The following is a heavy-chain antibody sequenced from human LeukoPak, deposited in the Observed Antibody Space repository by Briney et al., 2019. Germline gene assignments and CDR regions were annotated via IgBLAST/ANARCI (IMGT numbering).Heavy chain of an antibody. Sequence: ASVKVSCKASGYTLTSYYMHWVRQAPGQGLEWMGIINPSGGSTSYAQKFQGRVTMTRDTSTSTVYMELSGLRSEDTAVYYCARRFGAAAGLEYFQHWGQGTLVTVSS. CDR2: INPSGGST. J-gene: IGHJ1*01. CDR1: GYTLTSYY. V-gene: IGHV1-46*01. CDR3: ARRFGAAAGLEYFQH. D-gene: IGHD6-13*01.